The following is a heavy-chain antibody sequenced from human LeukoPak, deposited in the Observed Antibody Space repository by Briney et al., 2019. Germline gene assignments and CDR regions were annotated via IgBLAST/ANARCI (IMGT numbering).Heavy chain of an antibody. V-gene: IGHV1-2*06. CDR3: ARSSHYHYYYGMDV. J-gene: IGHJ6*02. CDR1: GYTFTGYY. CDR2: INPNSGGT. Sequence: ASVKVSCKASGYTFTGYYMHWVRQAPGQGLEWMGRINPNSGGTNYAQKFQGRVTMTRDTSISTAYMELSRLRSDDTAVYYCARSSHYHYYYGMDVWGQGTTVTVSS.